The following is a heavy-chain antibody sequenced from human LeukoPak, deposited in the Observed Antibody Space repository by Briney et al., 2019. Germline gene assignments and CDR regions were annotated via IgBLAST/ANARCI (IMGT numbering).Heavy chain of an antibody. D-gene: IGHD4-17*01. V-gene: IGHV3-23*01. J-gene: IGHJ4*02. CDR1: GFTFFSYT. CDR3: AKDLTTVTTGDY. CDR2: ISGSGGST. Sequence: GGSLRLSCAASGFTFFSYTMNWVRQAPGKGLEWVSAISGSGGSTYYADSVKGRFTISRDNSKNTLYLQMNSLRAEDTAVYYCAKDLTTVTTGDYWGQGTLVTVSS.